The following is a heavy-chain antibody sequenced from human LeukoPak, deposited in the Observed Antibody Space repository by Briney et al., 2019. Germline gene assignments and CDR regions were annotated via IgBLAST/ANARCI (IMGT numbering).Heavy chain of an antibody. J-gene: IGHJ5*02. CDR3: ARAGSSNCEQNWFDP. D-gene: IGHD4-11*01. V-gene: IGHV4-59*01. CDR1: GGSISSYY. CDR2: IYYSGST. Sequence: SETLSLICTVSGGSISSYYWSWIRQPPGKGLEWLGYIYYSGSTNYNPSLKSRVTISVDTSKNQFSLKLSSVTAANTAVYYCARAGSSNCEQNWFDPWGQGTLVTVSS.